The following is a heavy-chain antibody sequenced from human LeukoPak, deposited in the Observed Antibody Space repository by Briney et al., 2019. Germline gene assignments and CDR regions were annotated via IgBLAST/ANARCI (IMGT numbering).Heavy chain of an antibody. V-gene: IGHV3-48*01. CDR1: GFTFNIFG. CDR2: IDARSGIT. J-gene: IGHJ3*02. Sequence: GGSLRLSCAASGFTFNIFGLNWVRQAPGKGPEWVSYIDARSGITYYADSVQGRFTLSRDNARESVFLQMDSLRVDDTAVYYCARTYDFGRGPPGDAFDNWGPGTWVIVSS. D-gene: IGHD3-3*01. CDR3: ARTYDFGRGPPGDAFDN.